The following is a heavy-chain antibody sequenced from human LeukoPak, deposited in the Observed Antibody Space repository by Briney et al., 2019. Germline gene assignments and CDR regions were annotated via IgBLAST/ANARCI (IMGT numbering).Heavy chain of an antibody. J-gene: IGHJ6*03. Sequence: GRSLRLSCAASGFTFSSYAMHWVRQAPGKGLEWVAVISYDGSNKYYADSVKGRFTISRDNSKNTLYLQMNSLRSEDTAVYYCARLIYERQKIYYYYYYMDVWGKGTTVTVSS. CDR1: GFTFSSYA. CDR2: ISYDGSNK. D-gene: IGHD5/OR15-5a*01. CDR3: ARLIYERQKIYYYYYYMDV. V-gene: IGHV3-30-3*01.